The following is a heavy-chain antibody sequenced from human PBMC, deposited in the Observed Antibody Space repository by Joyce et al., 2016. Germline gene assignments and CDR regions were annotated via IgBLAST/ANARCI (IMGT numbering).Heavy chain of an antibody. CDR2: INNSRVT. V-gene: IGHV4-34*01. CDR1: GGPFRGFF. J-gene: IGHJ4*02. Sequence: QVQLQQWGAGLLKPSEILSLTCAVSGGPFRGFFWTWVRQPPGKGLEWIGDINNSRVTNYNPSLKARVTFSVDTSKNQFSLELTSLSAADTAVYYCARSQWLAPLLYWGQGTPVTVSS. CDR3: ARSQWLAPLLY. D-gene: IGHD6-19*01.